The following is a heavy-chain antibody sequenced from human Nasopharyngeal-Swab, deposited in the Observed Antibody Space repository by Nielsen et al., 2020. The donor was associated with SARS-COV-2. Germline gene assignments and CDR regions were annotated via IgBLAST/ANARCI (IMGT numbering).Heavy chain of an antibody. CDR2: VFHNGAV. Sequence: WIRQPPGKGLEWIGTVFHNGAVQYSPSLQSRVTVSIDTSKNQFSLRLTSVTAADTAVYYCAKELRFTSMPPEGGYWGLGSLVTVSS. J-gene: IGHJ4*02. CDR3: AKELRFTSMPPEGGY. V-gene: IGHV4-38-2*02. D-gene: IGHD2/OR15-2a*01.